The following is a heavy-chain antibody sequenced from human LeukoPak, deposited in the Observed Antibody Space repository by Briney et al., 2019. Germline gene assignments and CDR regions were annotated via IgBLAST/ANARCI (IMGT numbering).Heavy chain of an antibody. CDR2: IYTSGST. J-gene: IGHJ6*03. Sequence: SQTLSLTCTVSGGSISSGSYYWSWIRQPAGKGLEWIGRIYTSGSTNYNPSLKSRVTISVDTSKNQFSLKLSSVTAADTAVYYCARGGPYDYVWGSYRQASYYYYYMDVWGKGTTVTVSS. V-gene: IGHV4-61*02. CDR3: ARGGPYDYVWGSYRQASYYYYYMDV. D-gene: IGHD3-16*02. CDR1: GGSISSGSYY.